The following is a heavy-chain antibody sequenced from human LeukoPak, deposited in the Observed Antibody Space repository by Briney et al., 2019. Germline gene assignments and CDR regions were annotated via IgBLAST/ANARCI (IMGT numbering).Heavy chain of an antibody. D-gene: IGHD3-10*01. Sequence: SETLSLTCAVFGGSFDGYYWSWIRQPPGKGLEWIGEITYDGSTNYNPSLKSRVTISVDTSKNQFSLKLSSVTAADTAVYYCARDVYGSGSYLWFDPWGQGTLVTVSS. V-gene: IGHV4-34*01. J-gene: IGHJ5*02. CDR3: ARDVYGSGSYLWFDP. CDR1: GGSFDGYY. CDR2: ITYDGST.